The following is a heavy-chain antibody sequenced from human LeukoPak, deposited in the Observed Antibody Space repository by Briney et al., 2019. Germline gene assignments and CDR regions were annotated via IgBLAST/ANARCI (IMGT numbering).Heavy chain of an antibody. D-gene: IGHD1-14*01. CDR3: TRPLTRTYAREYYYYYMDV. CDR1: GFTFGDYA. Sequence: PGGSLRLSCTASGFTFGDYAMSWVRQAPGKGLEWVGFIRSKAYGGTTEYAASVKGRFTISRDDSKSIAYLQMNSLKTEDTAVYYCTRPLTRTYAREYYYYYMDVWGKGTTVTVSS. J-gene: IGHJ6*03. V-gene: IGHV3-49*04. CDR2: IRSKAYGGTT.